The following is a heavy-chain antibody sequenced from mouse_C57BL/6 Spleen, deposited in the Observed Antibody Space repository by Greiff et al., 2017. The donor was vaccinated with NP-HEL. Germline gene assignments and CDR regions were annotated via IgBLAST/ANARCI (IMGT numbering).Heavy chain of an antibody. CDR2: IDPENGDT. Sequence: EVQLQQSGAELVRPGASVKLSCTASGFNIKDDYMHWVKQRPEQGLEWIGWIDPENGDTEYASKFQGKATITADTSSNTAYLQLSSLTSEDTAVYYWTTYYGSSYGFAYWGQGTLVTVSA. D-gene: IGHD1-1*01. CDR3: TTYYGSSYGFAY. CDR1: GFNIKDDY. J-gene: IGHJ3*01. V-gene: IGHV14-4*01.